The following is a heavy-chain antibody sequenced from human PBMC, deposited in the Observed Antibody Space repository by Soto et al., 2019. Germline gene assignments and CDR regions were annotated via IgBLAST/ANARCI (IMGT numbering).Heavy chain of an antibody. CDR1: GGSFSGYY. D-gene: IGHD4-17*01. CDR2: INHSGST. J-gene: IGHJ3*02. Sequence: PSETLSLTCAVYGGSFSGYYWSWIRQPPGKGLEWIGEINHSGSTNYNPSLKSRVTISVDTSKNQFSLKLSSVTAADTAVYYCARILLTYGATNAFDIWGQGTMVTVSS. CDR3: ARILLTYGATNAFDI. V-gene: IGHV4-34*01.